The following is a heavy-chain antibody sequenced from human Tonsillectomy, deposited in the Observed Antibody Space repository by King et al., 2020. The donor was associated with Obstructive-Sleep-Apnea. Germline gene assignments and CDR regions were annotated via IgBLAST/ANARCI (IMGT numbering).Heavy chain of an antibody. D-gene: IGHD6-19*01. CDR3: ARCSGWYENWFDP. Sequence: QLQESGPGLVKPSETLSLTCTVSGGSISSSSYYWGWIRQPPGKGLEWIGSIYYSGSTYYNPSLKSRVTISVDTSKNQFSLKLSSVTAADTAVYYCARCSGWYENWFDPWGQGTLVTVSS. J-gene: IGHJ5*02. CDR2: IYYSGST. CDR1: GGSISSSSYY. V-gene: IGHV4-39*07.